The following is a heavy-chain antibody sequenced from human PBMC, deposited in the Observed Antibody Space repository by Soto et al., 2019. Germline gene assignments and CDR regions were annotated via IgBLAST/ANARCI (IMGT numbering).Heavy chain of an antibody. CDR1: GGSISSYY. CDR2: IYYSGST. D-gene: IGHD5-12*01. V-gene: IGHV4-59*12. Sequence: PSETLSLTCTVSGGSISSYYWSWIRQPPGKGLEWIGYIYYSGSTNYNPSLKSRVTISVDTSKNHFSLKLSSVTAADTAVYYCARGGGYDFFDYWGQGTLVTVSS. J-gene: IGHJ4*02. CDR3: ARGGGYDFFDY.